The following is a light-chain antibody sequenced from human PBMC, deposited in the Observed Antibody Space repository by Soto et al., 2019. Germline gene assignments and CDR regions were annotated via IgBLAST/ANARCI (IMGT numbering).Light chain of an antibody. J-gene: IGKJ2*01. V-gene: IGKV3-15*01. CDR3: HQYNNRPPMFP. Sequence: DIVMTQSPATLSVSPGERATLSCRASQSVSTNLAWYQQKPGQDPRLLIYGASTRATGIPARFSGSGSGTESTITISSLQSEDFAVYYGHQYNNRPPMFPFGQGTKLEIK. CDR2: GAS. CDR1: QSVSTN.